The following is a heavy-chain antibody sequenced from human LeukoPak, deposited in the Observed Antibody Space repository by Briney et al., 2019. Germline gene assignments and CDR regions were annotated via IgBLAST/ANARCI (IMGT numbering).Heavy chain of an antibody. V-gene: IGHV1-24*01. D-gene: IGHD3-10*01. CDR2: FDPEDGET. Sequence: ASVKVSCKVSGYTLTELSMHWVRQAPGKGLEWMGGFDPEDGETIYAQKFQGRVTMTEDTSTDTAYMELSSLRSEDTAVYYCARAPGGLWFGELWGYYYMDVWGKGTTVTVSS. CDR1: GYTLTELS. CDR3: ARAPGGLWFGELWGYYYMDV. J-gene: IGHJ6*03.